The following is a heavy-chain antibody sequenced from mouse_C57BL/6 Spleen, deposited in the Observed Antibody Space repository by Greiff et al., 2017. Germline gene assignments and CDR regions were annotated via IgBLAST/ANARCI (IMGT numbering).Heavy chain of an antibody. CDR2: ISSGSSTI. Sequence: EVKLMESGGGLVKPGGSLKLSCAASGFTFSDYGMHWVRQAPEKGLEWVAYISSGSSTIYYADTVKGRFTISRDNAKNTLFLQRTSLRSEDTAMYYCASSYDYDEVFAYWGKGTLVTVSA. CDR3: ASSYDYDEVFAY. D-gene: IGHD2-4*01. V-gene: IGHV5-17*01. CDR1: GFTFSDYG. J-gene: IGHJ3*01.